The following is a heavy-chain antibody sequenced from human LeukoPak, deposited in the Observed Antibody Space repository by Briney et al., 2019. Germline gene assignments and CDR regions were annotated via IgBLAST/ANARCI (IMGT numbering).Heavy chain of an antibody. J-gene: IGHJ4*02. V-gene: IGHV4-4*07. Sequence: SETLSLTCTVSGGSISNYYWSWIRQPAGKGLEWIGRIYSSGTTIYNPSLESRLTMSVDFSENHISLKLTSVTAADTAVYYCAREGGFYRPLDYSGQGTLVTVSS. CDR1: GGSISNYY. CDR3: AREGGFYRPLDY. CDR2: IYSSGTT. D-gene: IGHD3-3*01.